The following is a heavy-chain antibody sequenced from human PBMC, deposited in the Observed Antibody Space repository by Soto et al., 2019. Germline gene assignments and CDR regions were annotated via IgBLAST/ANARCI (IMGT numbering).Heavy chain of an antibody. CDR1: GYTFTSYC. Sequence: ASVKVSCKASGYTFTSYCISWVRQAPGQGLEWRGWITAYNDFANYAQRFQGRVTMTADTSTSTAYMELRSLRSDDTAVYYCARDSGTYYNDYWGQGTLVTVSS. D-gene: IGHD1-26*01. CDR2: ITAYNDFA. J-gene: IGHJ4*02. V-gene: IGHV1-18*01. CDR3: ARDSGTYYNDY.